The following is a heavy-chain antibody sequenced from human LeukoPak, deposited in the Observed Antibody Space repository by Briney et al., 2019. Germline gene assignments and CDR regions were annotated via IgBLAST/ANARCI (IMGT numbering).Heavy chain of an antibody. CDR1: GFTVSSNY. Sequence: GGSLRLSWAASGFTVSSNYMSWVRQAPGKGLEWVSVIYSGGSTYYADSVKGRFTISRDNSKNTLYLQMNSLRAEDTAVYYCARVVSSGWYQYYFDYWGQGTLVTVSS. D-gene: IGHD6-19*01. V-gene: IGHV3-66*01. CDR3: ARVVSSGWYQYYFDY. CDR2: IYSGGST. J-gene: IGHJ4*02.